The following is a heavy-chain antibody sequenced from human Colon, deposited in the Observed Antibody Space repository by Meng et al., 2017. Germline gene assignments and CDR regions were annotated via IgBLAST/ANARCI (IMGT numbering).Heavy chain of an antibody. V-gene: IGHV4-4*02. CDR2: IYLSGSP. CDR1: GGSISSSNY. CDR3: ARHGGWHFDY. Sequence: QAELQESGPGLVEPSGTSSPTCAVSGGSISSSNYWSWVRQPPGKGLEWIGQIYLSGSPSYNPSLESRVTISVDKSKNQLSLRLTSVTAADTAIYYCARHGGWHFDYWGQGTLVTVSS. D-gene: IGHD6-19*01. J-gene: IGHJ4*02.